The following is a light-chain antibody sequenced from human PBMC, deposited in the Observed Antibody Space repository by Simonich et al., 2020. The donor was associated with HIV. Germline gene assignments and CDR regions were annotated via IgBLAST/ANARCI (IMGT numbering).Light chain of an antibody. CDR2: AAS. CDR3: QQYNNWPPLT. V-gene: IGKV3-15*01. CDR1: QSVTTN. Sequence: EIVMTQSPATLSVSPGDRATLSCRARQSVTTNLAWYQQKPGQAPRLLNYAASTRATGIPARFRGSGSGTEFTLTISSTQSEDFAVYYCQQYNNWPPLTFGGGTKVEIK. J-gene: IGKJ4*01.